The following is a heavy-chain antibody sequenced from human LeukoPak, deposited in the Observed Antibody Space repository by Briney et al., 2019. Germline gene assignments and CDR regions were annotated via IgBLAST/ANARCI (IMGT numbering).Heavy chain of an antibody. J-gene: IGHJ4*02. D-gene: IGHD3-22*01. CDR3: TKGYYYDTSGCPDY. CDR2: ISGSGGST. V-gene: IGHV3-23*01. CDR1: GFTFNTYA. Sequence: GGSLRLSCAASGFTFNTYAMRWVRQAPGKGLEWVSAISGSGGSTYYADSVKGRFTISRDNAKNSLYLQMNSLRVEDTALYYCTKGYYYDTSGCPDYWGQGALITVSS.